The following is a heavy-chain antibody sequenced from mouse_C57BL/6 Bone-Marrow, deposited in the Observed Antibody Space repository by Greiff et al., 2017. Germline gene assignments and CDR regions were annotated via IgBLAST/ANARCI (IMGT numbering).Heavy chain of an antibody. CDR2: INPSTGGT. V-gene: IGHV1-42*01. J-gene: IGHJ1*03. CDR3: ARCFDV. CDR1: GYSFTGYY. Sequence: DVHLVESGPELVKPGASVKISCKASGYSFTGYYMNWVKQSPEKSLEWIGEINPSTGGTTYNQKFKAKATLTVDKSSSTAYMQLKSLTSEDSSVYYCARCFDVWGTGTTVTVSS.